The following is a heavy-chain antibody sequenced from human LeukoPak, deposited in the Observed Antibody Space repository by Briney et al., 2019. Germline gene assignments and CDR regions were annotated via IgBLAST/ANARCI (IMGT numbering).Heavy chain of an antibody. D-gene: IGHD2-2*03. CDR3: ARVDIVVVPALYYYYYGMDV. CDR1: GYTFTGYY. Sequence: ASVKVSCKASGYTFTGYYMHWVRQAPGQGLEWMGWINPNSGGTNYAQKFQGRVTMTRDTSISTAYMEPSRLRSDDTAVYYCARVDIVVVPALYYYYYGMDVWGQGTTVTVSS. V-gene: IGHV1-2*02. J-gene: IGHJ6*02. CDR2: INPNSGGT.